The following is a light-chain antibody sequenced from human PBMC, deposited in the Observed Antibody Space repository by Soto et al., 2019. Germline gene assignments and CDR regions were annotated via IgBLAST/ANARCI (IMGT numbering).Light chain of an antibody. Sequence: QSALTQPASVSGSPGQSITISCTGTSSDVGGYNYVSWYQQHPGKAPKLMIYEVSNRPSGVSNRFSGSKSGNTASLTISGLHAEDEADYYCRSYTSSSTPVFGTGTKLTVL. CDR1: SSDVGGYNY. V-gene: IGLV2-14*01. J-gene: IGLJ1*01. CDR2: EVS. CDR3: RSYTSSSTPV.